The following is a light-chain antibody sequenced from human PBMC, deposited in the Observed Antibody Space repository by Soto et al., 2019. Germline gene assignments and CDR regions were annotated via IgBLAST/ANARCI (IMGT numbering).Light chain of an antibody. CDR2: GAS. Sequence: PGERVILSCRASQSVDISLAWYQQRPGQAPRLLIYGASTRATDMPGTFSGRGSGTEFTLTITSLRPEDFGVYYCQQYRSWPRTFGQGTKVDTK. J-gene: IGKJ1*01. CDR3: QQYRSWPRT. CDR1: QSVDIS. V-gene: IGKV3-15*01.